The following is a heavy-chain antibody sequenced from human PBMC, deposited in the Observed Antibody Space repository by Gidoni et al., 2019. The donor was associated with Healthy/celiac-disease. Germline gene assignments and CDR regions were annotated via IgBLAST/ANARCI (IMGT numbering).Heavy chain of an antibody. J-gene: IGHJ5*02. CDR3: ARDSSHHHNAGWFDP. V-gene: IGHV4-31*03. CDR1: GGSISSGGYY. D-gene: IGHD6-19*01. CDR2: IYYSGST. Sequence: QVQLQESGPGLVKPSQTLSLTCTVSGGSISSGGYYWSWIRQHPGKGLEWIGYIYYSGSTYYNPSLKSRVTISVDTSKNQFSLKLSSVTAADTAVYYCARDSSHHHNAGWFDPWGQGTLVTVSS.